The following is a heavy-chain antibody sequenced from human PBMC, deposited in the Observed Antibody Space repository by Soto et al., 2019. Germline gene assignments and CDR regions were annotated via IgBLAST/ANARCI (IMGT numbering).Heavy chain of an antibody. D-gene: IGHD3-22*01. CDR1: GFSLTTTGVG. CDR2: VYWNDER. CDR3: AHYDSSGYFSHFDS. Sequence: QIALQESGPTVVKPTQTLTLTCTFSGFSLTTTGVGVGWIRHAPGKALEWLEMVYWNDERRYSPSLKSRLTITQDTSKNQVVLTMTYMDPVDTATYFCAHYDSSGYFSHFDSWGQGTLVTVSS. V-gene: IGHV2-5*01. J-gene: IGHJ4*02.